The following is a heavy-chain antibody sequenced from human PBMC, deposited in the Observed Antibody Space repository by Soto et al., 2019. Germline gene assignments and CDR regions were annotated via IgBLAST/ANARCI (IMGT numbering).Heavy chain of an antibody. CDR2: ISYDGSNK. Sequence: PGGSLRLSCAASGFTFSSYGMHWVRQAPGKGLEWVAVISYDGSNKYYADSVKGRFTISRDNSKNTLYLQMNSLRAEDTAVYYCAKDAPTVTTILFDPWGQGTLVTVSS. V-gene: IGHV3-30*18. D-gene: IGHD4-4*01. CDR3: AKDAPTVTTILFDP. J-gene: IGHJ5*02. CDR1: GFTFSSYG.